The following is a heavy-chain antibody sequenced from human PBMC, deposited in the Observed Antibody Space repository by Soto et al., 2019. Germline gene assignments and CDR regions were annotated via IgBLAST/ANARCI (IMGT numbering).Heavy chain of an antibody. CDR3: ARSEGVPTWSISSRDSDYTMDV. J-gene: IGHJ6*02. Sequence: ASVKVSCKASGYTFTDYYIHWVRQAPGQGLEWMGWINPNSGGTKYAQKFQGWVTMVRDMSISTAYMEVGRLRSDDTAVFYCARSEGVPTWSISSRDSDYTMDVWGQGTTVTVSS. CDR1: GYTFTDYY. V-gene: IGHV1-2*04. D-gene: IGHD2-15*01. CDR2: INPNSGGT.